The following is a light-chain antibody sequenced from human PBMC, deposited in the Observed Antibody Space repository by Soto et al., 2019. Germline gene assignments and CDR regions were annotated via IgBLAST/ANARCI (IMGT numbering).Light chain of an antibody. Sequence: QSVLTQPPSASGTPGQTVTISCSGSTSNLGSNFIYWYQQLPGAAPKLLISRHRQRPSGFPDRFSGSKSGTSGSLVFSGLRSEDEVDYHCGSWVDGMRAVVFGGGTKVTVL. CDR1: TSNLGSNF. V-gene: IGLV1-47*01. CDR3: GSWVDGMRAVV. CDR2: RHR. J-gene: IGLJ3*02.